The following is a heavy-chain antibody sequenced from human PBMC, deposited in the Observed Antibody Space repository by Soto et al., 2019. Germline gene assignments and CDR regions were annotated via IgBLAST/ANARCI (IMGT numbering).Heavy chain of an antibody. J-gene: IGHJ5*02. CDR3: ARDQLSSGLYVWFDP. CDR1: GDSISSSSYH. CDR2: IYYDGST. V-gene: IGHV4-61*01. D-gene: IGHD6-25*01. Sequence: PSETLSLTCTVSGDSISSSSYHWGWIRQPPGKGLEWIGYIYYDGSTSYNPSLRSRVTISVDTSKNQFSLILSSVTSADTALYYCARDQLSSGLYVWFDPWGQGTLVTVSS.